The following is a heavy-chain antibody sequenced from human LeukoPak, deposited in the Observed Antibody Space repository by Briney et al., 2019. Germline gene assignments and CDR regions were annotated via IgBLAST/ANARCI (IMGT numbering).Heavy chain of an antibody. CDR2: IRYDGSNK. J-gene: IGHJ3*02. D-gene: IGHD2-2*01. Sequence: PGGSLRLSCAASGFTFSSYGMHWVRQAPGKGLEWVAFIRYDGSNKYYADSVKGRFTISRDNSKNTLYLQTNSLRAEDTAVYYCANLIVVVPAAISGNAFDIWGQGTMVTVSS. CDR1: GFTFSSYG. CDR3: ANLIVVVPAAISGNAFDI. V-gene: IGHV3-30*02.